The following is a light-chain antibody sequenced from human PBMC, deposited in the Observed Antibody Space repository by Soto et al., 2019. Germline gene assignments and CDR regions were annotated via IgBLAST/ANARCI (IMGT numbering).Light chain of an antibody. J-gene: IGKJ3*01. Sequence: EIVMTQSPATLSVSPGERATLSGRASQTVSSNLAWYQQKPGQAPRLLIHGPSTRAAGIPARFSGSGSGTEFTLPLLCLQSEAVAVYYCQQYNDWPPFTVGPGTIADLK. CDR1: QTVSSN. V-gene: IGKV3-15*01. CDR2: GPS. CDR3: QQYNDWPPFT.